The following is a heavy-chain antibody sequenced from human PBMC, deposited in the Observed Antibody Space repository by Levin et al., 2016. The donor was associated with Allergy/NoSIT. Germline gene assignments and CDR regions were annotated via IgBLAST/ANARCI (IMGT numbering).Heavy chain of an antibody. CDR2: ITSNGGST. J-gene: IGHJ6*02. CDR3: VKQHSDSPFYYYYGLDV. V-gene: IGHV3-64D*09. D-gene: IGHD1-26*01. Sequence: WIRQPPGKGLEYVSAITSNGGSTSYADSVKGRFVVSRDNSKKTLSLQMSSLRADDTAVYYCVKQHSDSPFYYYYGLDVWGQGTTVTVSS.